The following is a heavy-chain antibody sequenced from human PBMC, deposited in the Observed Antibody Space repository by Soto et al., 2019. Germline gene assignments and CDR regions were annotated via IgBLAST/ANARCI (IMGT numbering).Heavy chain of an antibody. V-gene: IGHV4-4*02. J-gene: IGHJ5*02. CDR2: VYHSGKT. Sequence: QVQLQESGPGLVKPSGTLSLTCAVSSGSVSDKYWWSWVRQTPGEGLQWIGDVYHSGKTNSNPSLTSRLTTAVHKSKNQSALTITSVTAADTAIYYCARGGISYASGRDIWFDPWGQGTLVTVSS. CDR1: SGSVSDKYW. D-gene: IGHD2-2*01. CDR3: ARGGISYASGRDIWFDP.